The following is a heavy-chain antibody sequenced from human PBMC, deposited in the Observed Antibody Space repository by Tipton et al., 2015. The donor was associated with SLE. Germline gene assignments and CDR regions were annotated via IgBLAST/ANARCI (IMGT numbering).Heavy chain of an antibody. CDR1: GGSISSYY. CDR3: ARRGGDAFDI. D-gene: IGHD6-25*01. J-gene: IGHJ3*02. Sequence: TLSLTCTVSGGSISSYYWSWIRQPPGKGLEWIGYIYYSGSTNYNPSLKSRVTISVDTSKNQFSLKLSSETAADTAVYYCARRGGDAFDIWGQGTMVTVSS. CDR2: IYYSGST. V-gene: IGHV4-59*01.